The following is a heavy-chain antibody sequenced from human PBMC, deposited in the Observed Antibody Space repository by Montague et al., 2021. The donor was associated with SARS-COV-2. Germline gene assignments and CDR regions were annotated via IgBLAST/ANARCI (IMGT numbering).Heavy chain of an antibody. Sequence: SETLSLTCTVSGGSISSYYWSWIRQPPGKGLEWIGYIYYSGSTNYSPSLKSRVTISVDTSKNQFSPKLSSVTAADTAVYYCARGSGWMGNAFDIWGQGTMVTVSS. CDR1: GGSISSYY. V-gene: IGHV4-59*01. D-gene: IGHD6-19*01. CDR2: IYYSGST. CDR3: ARGSGWMGNAFDI. J-gene: IGHJ3*02.